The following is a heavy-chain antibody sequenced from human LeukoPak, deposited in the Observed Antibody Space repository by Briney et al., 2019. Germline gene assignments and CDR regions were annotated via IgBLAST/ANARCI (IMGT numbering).Heavy chain of an antibody. D-gene: IGHD2-2*01. CDR2: INPNSGGT. CDR1: GYTFTGYY. Sequence: GASVKVSCKASGYTFTGYYMHWVRQAPGQGLEWMGWINPNSGGTNYAQKFQGRVTMTRDTSISTAYMELRRLRSDDTAVYYCASGGGYCSSTSCHSGDYWGQGTLVTVSS. V-gene: IGHV1-2*02. J-gene: IGHJ4*02. CDR3: ASGGGYCSSTSCHSGDY.